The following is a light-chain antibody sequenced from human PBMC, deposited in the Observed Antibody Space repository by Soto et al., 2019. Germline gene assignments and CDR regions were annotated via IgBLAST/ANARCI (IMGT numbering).Light chain of an antibody. CDR1: TSNIESHS. V-gene: IGLV1-44*01. Sequence: QSVLTQPPSASGTPGQRIIISCSGSTSNIESHSVNWYQQVPGTAPTLLIVTNNQRPSGVPDRFSGSKSGASASLAISGLQAEAEADYYGSSYTSSSNCDGFGTGTKVTVL. J-gene: IGLJ1*01. CDR3: SSYTSSSNCDG. CDR2: TNN.